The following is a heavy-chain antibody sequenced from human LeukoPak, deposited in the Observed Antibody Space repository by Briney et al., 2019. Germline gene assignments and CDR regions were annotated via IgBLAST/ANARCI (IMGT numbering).Heavy chain of an antibody. CDR3: AKDESFSSGATSDY. CDR1: GFTFSSYA. D-gene: IGHD3-22*01. CDR2: ISGSGGST. Sequence: GRSLRLSCAASGFTFSSYAMSWVRQAPGKGLEWVSAISGSGGSTYYADSVKGRFTISRDNSKNTLYLQMNSLRAEDTAVYYCAKDESFSSGATSDYWGQGTLVTVSS. J-gene: IGHJ4*02. V-gene: IGHV3-23*01.